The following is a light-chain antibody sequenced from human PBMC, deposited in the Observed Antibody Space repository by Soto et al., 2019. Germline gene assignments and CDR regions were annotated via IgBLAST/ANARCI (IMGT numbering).Light chain of an antibody. CDR1: SGSVSTSYY. Sequence: VVTQEPSFSVSPGGTVTLTCGLSSGSVSTSYYPSWYHQTPGQAPRTLIYNTDTRSSGVPDRFSGSILGNKAALTITGAQADDESDYYCVLYMGSGISVFGGGTKVTVL. J-gene: IGLJ2*01. CDR3: VLYMGSGISV. V-gene: IGLV8-61*01. CDR2: NTD.